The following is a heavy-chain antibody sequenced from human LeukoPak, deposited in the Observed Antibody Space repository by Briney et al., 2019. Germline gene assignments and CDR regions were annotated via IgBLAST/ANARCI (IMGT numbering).Heavy chain of an antibody. Sequence: ASVKVSCKASGYTLTSYGISWVRQAPGQGLEWMEWISAYNGNTNYAQKLQGRVTMTTDTSTSTAYMELRSLRSDDTAVYYCARDYRAMSYSSGNWFDPWGQGTLVTVSS. J-gene: IGHJ5*02. CDR3: ARDYRAMSYSSGNWFDP. D-gene: IGHD6-19*01. V-gene: IGHV1-18*01. CDR1: GYTLTSYG. CDR2: ISAYNGNT.